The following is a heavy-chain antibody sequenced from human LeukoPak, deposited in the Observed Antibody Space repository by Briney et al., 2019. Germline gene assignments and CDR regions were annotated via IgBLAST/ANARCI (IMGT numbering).Heavy chain of an antibody. V-gene: IGHV4-59*01. D-gene: IGHD4-17*01. CDR2: IYYSGST. CDR3: ARGQDYGDYEGY. CDR1: GGSISSYY. Sequence: SETLSLTCTVSGGSISSYYWSWIRQPPGKGLEGIGYIYYSGSTNYNPSLKSRVTISVDTSKNLFSLKLSSVTAADTAVYYCARGQDYGDYEGYWGQGTLVTVSS. J-gene: IGHJ4*02.